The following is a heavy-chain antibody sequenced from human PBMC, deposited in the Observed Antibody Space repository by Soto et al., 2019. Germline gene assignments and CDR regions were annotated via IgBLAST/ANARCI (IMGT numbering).Heavy chain of an antibody. CDR2: MWADGSNR. CDR3: ASPIFPWEWEVVGH. D-gene: IGHD1-26*01. V-gene: IGHV3-33*01. Sequence: QVQLVESGGGVVQPGRSLGLSCTASAFTFSSSAMHWVRQAPGKGLEWVAVMWADGSNRHYADSVKGRFTISRDNSKNTLYLQMNSLRAEDTAVYYCASPIFPWEWEVVGHWGQGTLVTVSS. CDR1: AFTFSSSA. J-gene: IGHJ4*02.